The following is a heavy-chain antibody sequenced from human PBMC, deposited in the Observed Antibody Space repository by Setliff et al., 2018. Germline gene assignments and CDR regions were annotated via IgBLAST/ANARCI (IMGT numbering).Heavy chain of an antibody. CDR1: GYSISSGYI. V-gene: IGHV4-38-2*02. Sequence: PSETLSLTCTVSGYSISSGYIWGWIRQPPGKGLEWVGNIGHTGSINYNPSLKSRLTISRDTSKNQVSLKLNPVTATDTAVYYCARDLGHGGDSDYWGQGILVTVS. J-gene: IGHJ4*02. CDR2: IGHTGSI. CDR3: ARDLGHGGDSDY. D-gene: IGHD2-21*02.